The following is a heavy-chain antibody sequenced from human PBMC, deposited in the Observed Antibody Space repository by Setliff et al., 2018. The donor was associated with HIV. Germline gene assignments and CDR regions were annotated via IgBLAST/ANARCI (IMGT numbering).Heavy chain of an antibody. CDR2: SIPAFGRT. D-gene: IGHD3-10*01. Sequence: ASVKVSYKASGDTLSIHHISWVRQAPGRGLDWMGGSIPAFGRTNYAQKFQGRVTITTDESTTTVFMELTGLRSEDTAVYYCARAPMVRGILISHFDYWGQGTLVTVSS. V-gene: IGHV1-69*05. CDR3: ARAPMVRGILISHFDY. J-gene: IGHJ4*02. CDR1: GDTLSIHH.